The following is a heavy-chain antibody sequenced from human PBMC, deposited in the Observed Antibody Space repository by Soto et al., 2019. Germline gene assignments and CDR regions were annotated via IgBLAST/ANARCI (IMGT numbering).Heavy chain of an antibody. V-gene: IGHV1-18*04. D-gene: IGHD3-10*01. Sequence: GASVEVSRKASGYTFTSYGISWVRQAPGQGLEWMGWISAYNGNKNYAQKLQGRGTMTTDTSTSTHYMELRSLRSDDTAVYYCARDVGKPYPADYWGQGTLVTVSS. J-gene: IGHJ4*02. CDR3: ARDVGKPYPADY. CDR2: ISAYNGNK. CDR1: GYTFTSYG.